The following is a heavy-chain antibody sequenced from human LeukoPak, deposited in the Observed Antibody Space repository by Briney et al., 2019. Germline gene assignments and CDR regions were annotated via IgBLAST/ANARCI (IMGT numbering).Heavy chain of an antibody. V-gene: IGHV1-3*01. Sequence: GASVKVSCKASGYTFTSYAMHWVRQAPGQRLEWMGWINAGNGNTKYSQKFQGRVTITRDTSASTAYMELSSLRSEDTAVYYCARSENFLWYYYYGMDVWGQGTTVTVSS. D-gene: IGHD1-7*01. CDR3: ARSENFLWYYYYGMDV. J-gene: IGHJ6*02. CDR2: INAGNGNT. CDR1: GYTFTSYA.